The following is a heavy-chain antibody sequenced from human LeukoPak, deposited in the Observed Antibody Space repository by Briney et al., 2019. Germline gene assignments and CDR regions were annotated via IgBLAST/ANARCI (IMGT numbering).Heavy chain of an antibody. Sequence: ASVKVSCKAFGYTFTSYGISWVRQAPGQGLEWMGWISAYNGDTNYAQKLQGRVTMTTDTSTSTAYMELRSLRSDDTAVYYCARRYSGSYYLDYWGQGTLVTVSS. V-gene: IGHV1-18*01. CDR2: ISAYNGDT. CDR3: ARRYSGSYYLDY. D-gene: IGHD1-26*01. J-gene: IGHJ4*02. CDR1: GYTFTSYG.